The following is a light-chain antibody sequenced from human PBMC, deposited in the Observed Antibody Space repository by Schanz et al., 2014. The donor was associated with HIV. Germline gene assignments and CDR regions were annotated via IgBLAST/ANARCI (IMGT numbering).Light chain of an antibody. CDR3: QMARA. CDR2: QAS. V-gene: IGKV1-5*03. Sequence: IQMTQSPSTVSTSVGDRVTITCRASQTIGRLLAWYQQKPGRAPKLLIYQASILETGVPSRFSGSGSGTSFTLTITSLQPEDVATYYCQMARAFGQGTKVEIK. J-gene: IGKJ1*01. CDR1: QTIGRL.